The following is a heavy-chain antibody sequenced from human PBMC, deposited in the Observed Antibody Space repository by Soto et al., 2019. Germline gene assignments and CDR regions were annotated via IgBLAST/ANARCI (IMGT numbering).Heavy chain of an antibody. V-gene: IGHV3-30-3*01. CDR1: GFTFSSYA. Sequence: QVQLVESGGGVVQPGRSLRLSCAASGFTFSSYAMHWVRQAPGKGLEWVAVISYDGSNKYYADSVKGRFTISRENSKNTLYLQMNILRAEETAVYYGSRDVPISAFDIWGQGTMVTVSS. D-gene: IGHD3-9*01. J-gene: IGHJ3*02. CDR2: ISYDGSNK. CDR3: SRDVPISAFDI.